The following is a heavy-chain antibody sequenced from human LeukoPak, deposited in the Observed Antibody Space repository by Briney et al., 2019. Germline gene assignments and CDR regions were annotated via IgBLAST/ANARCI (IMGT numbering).Heavy chain of an antibody. CDR3: ARDSYDSPGAGY. Sequence: PGGSLRLSCAASGFTFSSYSMNWLRQAPGKGLEWVSSISSSSSYIYYADSVKGRFTISRDNAKNSLYLQMNSLRAEDTAVYYCARDSYDSPGAGYWGQGTLVTVSS. D-gene: IGHD3-22*01. CDR2: ISSSSSYI. CDR1: GFTFSSYS. V-gene: IGHV3-21*01. J-gene: IGHJ4*02.